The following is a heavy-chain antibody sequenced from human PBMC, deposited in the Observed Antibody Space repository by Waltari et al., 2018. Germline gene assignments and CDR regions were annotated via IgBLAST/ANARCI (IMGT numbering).Heavy chain of an antibody. CDR2: VSGDSGYI. CDR1: GSTYTTYS. D-gene: IGHD3-10*01. Sequence: EVQLVESGGGLVQPGGSLRLFCAASGSTYTTYSMNWVRQAPGKGLEWISYVSGDSGYIYYADSVRGRFTISRDNAQNSMYLQMNNLRADDTAVYYCAGIRRGFWFFDLWGRGTLVTVSS. CDR3: AGIRRGFWFFDL. V-gene: IGHV3-48*04. J-gene: IGHJ2*01.